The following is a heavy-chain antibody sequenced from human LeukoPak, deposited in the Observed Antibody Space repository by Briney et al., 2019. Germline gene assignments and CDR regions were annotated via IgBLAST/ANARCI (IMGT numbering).Heavy chain of an antibody. Sequence: SETLSLTCTVSGGSISSYYWSWIRQPAGKGLEWIGRIYTSGSTNYNPSLKSRVTMSVDTSKNQFSLKLSSVTAADTAVYYCASERGYSYGFFYYYGMDVWGQGTTVTVSS. J-gene: IGHJ6*02. V-gene: IGHV4-4*07. CDR2: IYTSGST. D-gene: IGHD5-18*01. CDR3: ASERGYSYGFFYYYGMDV. CDR1: GGSISSYY.